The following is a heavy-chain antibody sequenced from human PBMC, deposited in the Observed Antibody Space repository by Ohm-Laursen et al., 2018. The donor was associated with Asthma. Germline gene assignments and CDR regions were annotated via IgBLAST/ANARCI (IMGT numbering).Heavy chain of an antibody. J-gene: IGHJ3*02. V-gene: IGHV3-30-3*01. CDR1: GFTFSSYA. D-gene: IGHD4-17*01. CDR3: ARADYGDYGDAFDI. CDR2: ISYDGSNK. Sequence: SLRLSCAASGFTFSSYAMSWVRQAPGKGLEWVAVISYDGSNKYYADSVKGRFTISRDNSKNTLYLQMNSLRAEDTAVYYCARADYGDYGDAFDIWGQGTMVTVSS.